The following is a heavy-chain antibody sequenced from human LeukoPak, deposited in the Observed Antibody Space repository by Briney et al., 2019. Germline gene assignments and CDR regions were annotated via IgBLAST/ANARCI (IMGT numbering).Heavy chain of an antibody. CDR1: GGTFSSYA. CDR3: ARDREGYCSSTSCYPSNWFDP. Sequence: SVKVSCKASGGTFSSYAISWVRQAPGQGLEWMGGIIPIFGTANYAQKFQGRVTITADKSTSTAYMELSSLRSEDTAVYYCARDREGYCSSTSCYPSNWFDPWGQGTLVTVSS. V-gene: IGHV1-69*06. CDR2: IIPIFGTA. J-gene: IGHJ5*02. D-gene: IGHD2-2*01.